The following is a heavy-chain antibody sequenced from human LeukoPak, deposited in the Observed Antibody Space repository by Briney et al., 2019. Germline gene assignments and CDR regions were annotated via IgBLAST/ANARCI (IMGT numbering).Heavy chain of an antibody. J-gene: IGHJ4*02. V-gene: IGHV4-59*08. D-gene: IGHD6-25*01. CDR1: GGSIRSYY. CDR3: ARLYGSGYYDGDF. Sequence: PSETLSLTCTASGGSIRSYYWSWIRQPPGKGLEWIGYIYSSGTTNYNPSLKSRVTFSIDSTKNPFSLKLTSVRAADTAVYYCARLYGSGYYDGDFWGQGSLVTVSS. CDR2: IYSSGTT.